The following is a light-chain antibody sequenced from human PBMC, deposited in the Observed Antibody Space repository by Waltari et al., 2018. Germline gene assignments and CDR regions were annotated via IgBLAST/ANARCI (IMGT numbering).Light chain of an antibody. CDR1: QSISSY. CDR3: QQSYSTPPWT. V-gene: IGKV1-39*01. Sequence: DIQMTQSPSSLSASVGDRVTITCRASQSISSYLNWYQQKPGKAPQLLIYAASSLQSGVPSRISGSGSGTDVTLTISSLQPEDFATYYCQQSYSTPPWTFGQGTKVEIK. CDR2: AAS. J-gene: IGKJ1*01.